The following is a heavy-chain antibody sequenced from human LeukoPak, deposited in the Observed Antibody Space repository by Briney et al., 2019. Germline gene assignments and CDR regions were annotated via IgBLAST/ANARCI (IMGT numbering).Heavy chain of an antibody. D-gene: IGHD4-23*01. V-gene: IGHV3-9*01. CDR3: ARDRWGNSGHY. Sequence: PGRSLRLSCAASGFTFDDYAMHWVRQAPGKGLEWVSGISWNSGSIGYADSVKGRFTISRDNAKNSLYLQMNSLRAEDTAVYYCARDRWGNSGHYWGQGTLVTVSS. J-gene: IGHJ4*02. CDR1: GFTFDDYA. CDR2: ISWNSGSI.